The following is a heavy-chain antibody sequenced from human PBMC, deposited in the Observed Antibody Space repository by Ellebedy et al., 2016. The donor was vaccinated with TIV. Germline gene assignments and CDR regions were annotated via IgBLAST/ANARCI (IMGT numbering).Heavy chain of an antibody. CDR3: ARGGIAPDNWYFNL. D-gene: IGHD2-21*01. CDR1: GFNLSPYD. J-gene: IGHJ2*01. Sequence: PGGSLRLSCAASGFNLSPYDMFWVRQATGEGLEWVSAAGSGGDTYYSGAVKGRFTISRENAKNSVDLQMNNVRAEDTALYYCARGGIAPDNWYFNLWGRGTQVIVSS. V-gene: IGHV3-13*01. CDR2: AGSGGDT.